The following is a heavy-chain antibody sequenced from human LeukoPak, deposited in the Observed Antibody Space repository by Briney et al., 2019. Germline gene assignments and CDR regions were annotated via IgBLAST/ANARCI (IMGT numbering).Heavy chain of an antibody. Sequence: PSETLSLTCTVSGGSISSSSYYWGWIRQPPGKGLEWIGSIYYSGSTYYNPSLKSRVTISVDTSKNQFSLKLSSVTAADTAVYYCARQGQQLSFDYWGQGTLVTVSS. V-gene: IGHV4-39*01. CDR3: ARQGQQLSFDY. J-gene: IGHJ4*02. CDR1: GGSISSSSYY. CDR2: IYYSGST. D-gene: IGHD6-13*01.